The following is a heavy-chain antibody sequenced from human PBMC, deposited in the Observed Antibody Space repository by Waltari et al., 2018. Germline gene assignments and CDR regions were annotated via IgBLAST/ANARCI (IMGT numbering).Heavy chain of an antibody. Sequence: QLQLQESGPGLVKPSETLSLTCTVSGGSINSSSYYWAWIRQPPGKGLEWIGSIYYSGSTYYNPSLKSRVTVSVDASKNQFSLKLSSVTAADTAVYYCARLPISGWSYYFDYWGQGTLVTVSS. J-gene: IGHJ4*02. CDR3: ARLPISGWSYYFDY. V-gene: IGHV4-39*01. CDR1: GGSINSSSYY. D-gene: IGHD6-19*01. CDR2: IYYSGST.